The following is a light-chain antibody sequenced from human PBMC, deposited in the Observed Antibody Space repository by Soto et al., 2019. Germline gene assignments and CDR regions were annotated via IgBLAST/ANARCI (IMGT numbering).Light chain of an antibody. J-gene: IGLJ2*01. CDR3: SSYAGGNVVV. CDR2: DVS. Sequence: QSALTQPPSASGSPGQSVTISCTGTSSDVGGYNYVGWYQQYPGKAPKLMIYDVSKRPSGVADRFSGSKLGNTASLTVSGLQAEDEADYYCSSYAGGNVVVFGGGTKVTVL. V-gene: IGLV2-8*01. CDR1: SSDVGGYNY.